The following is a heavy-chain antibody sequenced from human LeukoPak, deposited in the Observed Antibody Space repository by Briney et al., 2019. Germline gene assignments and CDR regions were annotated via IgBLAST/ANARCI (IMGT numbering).Heavy chain of an antibody. CDR2: ISSSGSSI. D-gene: IGHD2-2*02. J-gene: IGHJ4*02. CDR3: ARGVYCSSTSCYKAFDY. Sequence: GGSLRLSCAASGFTFSGYEMNWVRQAPGKGLEWVSYISSSGSSIYYADSVKGRFTISRDNARNSLYLQMNSLRAEDTAVYYCARGVYCSSTSCYKAFDYWGQGTLVTVSS. CDR1: GFTFSGYE. V-gene: IGHV3-48*03.